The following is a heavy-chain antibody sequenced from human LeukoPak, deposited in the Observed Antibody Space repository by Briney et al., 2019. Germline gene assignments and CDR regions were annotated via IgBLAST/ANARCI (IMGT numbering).Heavy chain of an antibody. V-gene: IGHV3-9*01. CDR1: GFPFGNYA. CDR3: VRGDWLDF. J-gene: IGHJ5*01. CDR2: IPWNNDII. Sequence: GRSLRLSCVASGFPFGNYAMHWVRQTPGKGLEWVAGIPWNNDIITYADSVRGRFTVSRDNAKNSVYLQMDSLKPEDTALYHCVRGDWLDFWGQGTLVTVSS. D-gene: IGHD5-24*01.